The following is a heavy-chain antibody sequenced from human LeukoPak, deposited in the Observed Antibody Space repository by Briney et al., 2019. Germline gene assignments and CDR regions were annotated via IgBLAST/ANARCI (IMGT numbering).Heavy chain of an antibody. CDR3: ARLHDYGDFYYFDY. J-gene: IGHJ4*02. CDR1: GGSISSGSYY. Sequence: PSQTLSLTCTVSGGSISSGSYYWSWIRQPAGKGLEWIGRIYTSGSTNYNPSLKSRVTISVDTSKNQFSLKLSSATAADTAVYYCARLHDYGDFYYFDYWGQGTLVTVSS. CDR2: IYTSGST. D-gene: IGHD4-17*01. V-gene: IGHV4-61*02.